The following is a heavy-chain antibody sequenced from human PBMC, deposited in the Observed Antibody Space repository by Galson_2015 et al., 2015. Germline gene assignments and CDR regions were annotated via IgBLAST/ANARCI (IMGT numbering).Heavy chain of an antibody. CDR1: GFTFSSYW. J-gene: IGHJ3*02. Sequence: SLRLSCAASGFTFSSYWMRWVRQAPGKGLEWVSVIYSGGSTYYADSVKGRFTISRDNSKNTLYLQMNSLRAEDTAVYYCARDLPTVTPGLDAFDIWGQGTMVTVSS. V-gene: IGHV3-53*01. D-gene: IGHD4-17*01. CDR2: IYSGGST. CDR3: ARDLPTVTPGLDAFDI.